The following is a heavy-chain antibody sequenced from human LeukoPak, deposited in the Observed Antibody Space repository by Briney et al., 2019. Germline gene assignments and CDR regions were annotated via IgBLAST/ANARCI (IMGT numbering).Heavy chain of an antibody. Sequence: ASVKVSCKVSGYTLTELPMHWVRQAPGKGLEWMGGFDPEDGETIYAQKFQGRVTMTEDTSTDTAYMELSSLRSEDTAVYYCATVGWFGEPAYYYYYGMDVWGQGTTVTVSS. J-gene: IGHJ6*02. V-gene: IGHV1-24*01. CDR3: ATVGWFGEPAYYYYYGMDV. D-gene: IGHD3-10*01. CDR2: FDPEDGET. CDR1: GYTLTELP.